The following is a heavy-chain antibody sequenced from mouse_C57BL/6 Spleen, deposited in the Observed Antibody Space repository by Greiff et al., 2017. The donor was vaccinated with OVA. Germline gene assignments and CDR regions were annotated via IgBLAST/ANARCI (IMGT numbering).Heavy chain of an antibody. J-gene: IGHJ1*03. CDR1: GYTFTSYW. V-gene: IGHV1-7*01. Sequence: VQLQQSGAELAKPGASVKLSCKASGYTFTSYWMHWVKQRPGQGLEWIGYINPSSGYTKYNQKFKDKATVTADKSSSTAYMQLSSLTYEDSAVYYCARGYCDVWGTGTTVTVSS. CDR2: INPSSGYT. CDR3: ARGYCDV.